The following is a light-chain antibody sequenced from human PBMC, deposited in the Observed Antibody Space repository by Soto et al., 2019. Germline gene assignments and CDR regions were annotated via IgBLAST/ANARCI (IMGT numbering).Light chain of an antibody. CDR1: ESVSSRY. CDR2: GAS. CDR3: QQYGSSPPFS. V-gene: IGKV3-20*01. Sequence: EIVLTQSPGTLSLSPGERATLSCRASESVSSRYLAWYQQKPGQAPRLLIYGASNRATGIPDRFSGSGSGTDFSLTISRLEPEDFAVYFCQQYGSSPPFSFGQGTKVEIK. J-gene: IGKJ2*01.